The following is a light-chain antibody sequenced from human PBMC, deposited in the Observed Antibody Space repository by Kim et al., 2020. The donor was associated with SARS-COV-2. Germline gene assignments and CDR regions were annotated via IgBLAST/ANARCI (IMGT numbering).Light chain of an antibody. CDR3: SSYSIDSTFVV. Sequence: SITISCTGTSSDVGDYKYVSWYQQRRGKAPKLMIYDVNQRPSGVSLRFSGSKSGNTASLTVSGLQAEDEANYYCSSYSIDSTFVVFGGGTQLTVL. J-gene: IGLJ2*01. CDR1: SSDVGDYKY. CDR2: DVN. V-gene: IGLV2-14*03.